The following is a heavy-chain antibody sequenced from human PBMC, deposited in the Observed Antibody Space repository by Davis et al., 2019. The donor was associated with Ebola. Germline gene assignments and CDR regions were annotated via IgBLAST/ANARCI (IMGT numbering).Heavy chain of an antibody. Sequence: GGSLRLSCKGSGYSFTSYWIGWVRQMPGKGLEWMGIIYPGDSDTRYSPSFQGQVTISADKSISTAYLQWSSLKASDTAMYYCASHTTTGTPNSPPAFDIWGQGTMVTVSS. V-gene: IGHV5-51*01. D-gene: IGHD1-1*01. J-gene: IGHJ3*02. CDR3: ASHTTTGTPNSPPAFDI. CDR1: GYSFTSYW. CDR2: IYPGDSDT.